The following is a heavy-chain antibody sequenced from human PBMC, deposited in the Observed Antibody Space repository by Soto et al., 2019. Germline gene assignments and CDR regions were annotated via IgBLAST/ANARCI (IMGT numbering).Heavy chain of an antibody. D-gene: IGHD5-18*01. CDR1: EYTFTSYY. V-gene: IGHV1-46*03. J-gene: IGHJ4*02. CDR3: ASSLFGHIQLELDY. CDR2: INPSGGST. Sequence: ASVKVSCKASEYTFTSYYMHRGRQAPGQGLEWMGIINPSGGSTSYAQKFQGRVTMTRDTSTSTVYMELSSLRSEDTAVYYCASSLFGHIQLELDYWGQGTLVTVSS.